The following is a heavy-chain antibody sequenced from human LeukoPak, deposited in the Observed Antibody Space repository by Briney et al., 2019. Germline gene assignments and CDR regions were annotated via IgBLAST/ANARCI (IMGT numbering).Heavy chain of an antibody. CDR1: GYSFTSYW. D-gene: IGHD4-11*01. V-gene: IGHV5-51*01. J-gene: IGHJ6*03. CDR3: ATRKTTVTLHEVYMDV. Sequence: GESLKFSCTGSGYSFTSYWNGWVRQMPGKGLEWMGIIYPGDSATRYSPSFQGQVTISADKSISTSYLQWSSLKDSDTAMYYCATRKTTVTLHEVYMDVWGKGTTVTVSS. CDR2: IYPGDSAT.